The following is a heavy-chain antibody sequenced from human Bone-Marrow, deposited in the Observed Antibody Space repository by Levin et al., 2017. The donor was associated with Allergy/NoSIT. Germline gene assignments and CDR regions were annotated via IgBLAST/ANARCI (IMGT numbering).Heavy chain of an antibody. CDR3: AREGPHYYGSGTDYYYYGMDV. D-gene: IGHD3-10*01. CDR2: IYYSGST. CDR1: GGSISSSSYY. V-gene: IGHV4-39*07. Sequence: SETLSLTCTVSGGSISSSSYYWGWIRQPPGKGLEWIGSIYYSGSTYYNPSLKSRVTISVDTSKNQFSLKLSSVTAADTAVYYCAREGPHYYGSGTDYYYYGMDVWGQGTTVTVSS. J-gene: IGHJ6*02.